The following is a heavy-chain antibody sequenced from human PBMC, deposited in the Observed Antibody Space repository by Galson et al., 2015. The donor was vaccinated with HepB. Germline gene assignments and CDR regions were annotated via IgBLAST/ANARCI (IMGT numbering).Heavy chain of an antibody. D-gene: IGHD2-21*02. CDR3: AHHCGGDCTGPQYYYAMDV. J-gene: IGHJ6*02. CDR1: GYTFSSQY. V-gene: IGHV5-10-1*01. Sequence: QSGAEVKKPGKSLRISCEASGYTFSSQYITWVRQMPGKGLEWVGKIDLSDSYSNYSPSFQGHVAISVDKSTRTAYLQWASLRASDTAIYYCAHHCGGDCTGPQYYYAMDVWGQGPTGTVS. CDR2: IDLSDSYS.